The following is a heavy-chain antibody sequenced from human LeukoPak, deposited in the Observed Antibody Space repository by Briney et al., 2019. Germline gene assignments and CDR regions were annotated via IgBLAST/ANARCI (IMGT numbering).Heavy chain of an antibody. D-gene: IGHD6-6*01. Sequence: VASVKVSCKASGYTFTGYYMHWVRQAPGQGLEWMGWINPNSGGTNYAQKFQGRVTMTRDTSISTAYMELSRLRSDDTAVYYCARGSSPIYYYYMDVWGKGTTVTVSS. V-gene: IGHV1-2*02. CDR1: GYTFTGYY. CDR2: INPNSGGT. J-gene: IGHJ6*03. CDR3: ARGSSPIYYYYMDV.